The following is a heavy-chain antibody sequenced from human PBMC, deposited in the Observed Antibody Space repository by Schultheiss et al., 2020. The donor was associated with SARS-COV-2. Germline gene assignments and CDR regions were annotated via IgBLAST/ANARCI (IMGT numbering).Heavy chain of an antibody. V-gene: IGHV3-74*01. CDR2: INSDGSST. CDR3: ARTYYGGCSSTSVNWFDP. J-gene: IGHJ5*02. Sequence: GGSLRLSCAASGFTFSSYWMHWVRQAPGKGLVWVSRINSDGSSTSYADSVKGRFTISRDNAKNTLYLQMNSLRAEDTAVYYCARTYYGGCSSTSVNWFDPWGQGTLVTVSS. CDR1: GFTFSSYW. D-gene: IGHD2-2*01.